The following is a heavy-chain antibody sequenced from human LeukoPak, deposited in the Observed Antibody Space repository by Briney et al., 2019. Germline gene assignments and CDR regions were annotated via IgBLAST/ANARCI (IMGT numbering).Heavy chain of an antibody. CDR2: VYHTGAT. V-gene: IGHV4-38-2*02. D-gene: IGHD3-3*01. Sequence: PSETLSLTCGVSGNPISSGEFWVWIRQPPGKGLEWIGSVYHTGATYYNPSLKSPVTISVDTSKNQFSLELNTVTAADTAVYYCARDLGLTISANWFDPWGQGTLVTVSS. CDR1: GNPISSGEF. J-gene: IGHJ5*02. CDR3: ARDLGLTISANWFDP.